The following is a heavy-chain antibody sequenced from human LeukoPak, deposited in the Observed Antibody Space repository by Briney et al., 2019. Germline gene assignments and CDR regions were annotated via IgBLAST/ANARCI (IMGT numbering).Heavy chain of an antibody. CDR3: AKDVGVVMFDY. V-gene: IGHV3-23*01. CDR2: ICGSCGNT. D-gene: IGHD3-3*01. CDR1: GLSFSNYG. Sequence: QAGGSLRLSCAASGLSFSNYGMHWVRQAPGKGLEWVSTICGSCGNTHYADSVKGRFTISRDNSKNTLYLQMSSLRAEDTVVYYCAKDVGVVMFDYWGQGTLVTVSS. J-gene: IGHJ4*02.